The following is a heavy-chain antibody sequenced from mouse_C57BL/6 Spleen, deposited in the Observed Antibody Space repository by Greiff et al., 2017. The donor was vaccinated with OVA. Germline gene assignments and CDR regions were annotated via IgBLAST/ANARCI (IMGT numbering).Heavy chain of an antibody. Sequence: QVQLQQPGAELVKPGASVKLSCKASGYTFTSYWMQWVKQRPGQGLEWIGEIDPSDSYTNYNQKFKGKATLTVDTSSSTAYMQLSSLTSEDSAVYYCAKGYGYYGMDYWGQGTSVTVSS. V-gene: IGHV1-50*01. CDR1: GYTFTSYW. D-gene: IGHD2-10*02. CDR3: AKGYGYYGMDY. CDR2: IDPSDSYT. J-gene: IGHJ4*01.